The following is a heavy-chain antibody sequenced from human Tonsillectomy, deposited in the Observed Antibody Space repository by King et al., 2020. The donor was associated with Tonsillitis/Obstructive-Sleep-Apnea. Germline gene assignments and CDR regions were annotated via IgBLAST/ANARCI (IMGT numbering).Heavy chain of an antibody. CDR2: ISFDGSNK. D-gene: IGHD2-2*02. J-gene: IGHJ6*03. CDR1: GFTFSNFG. Sequence: VQLVESGGGVVQPGRSLRLSCAASGFTFSNFGIHWVRQAPGKGLEWVAVISFDGSNKQYADSVKGRFTISRDNSKNTLFLQMNSLRAEDTAVYYCAKDGWADIVVVPAAIRDYYYYFMDVWGKGTTVTVSS. CDR3: AKDGWADIVVVPAAIRDYYYYFMDV. V-gene: IGHV3-30*18.